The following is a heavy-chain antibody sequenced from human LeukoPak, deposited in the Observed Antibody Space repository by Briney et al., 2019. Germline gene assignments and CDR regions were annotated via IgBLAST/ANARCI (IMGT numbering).Heavy chain of an antibody. Sequence: SETLSLTCTVSGGSISSSSYYWGWIRQPPGKGLEWIGSIYYSGSTYYNPSPKSRVTISVDTSKNQFSLKLSSVTAADTAVYYCARHQYGDYYYYGMDVWGQGTTVTVSS. D-gene: IGHD4-17*01. CDR3: ARHQYGDYYYYGMDV. CDR1: GGSISSSSYY. V-gene: IGHV4-39*01. CDR2: IYYSGST. J-gene: IGHJ6*02.